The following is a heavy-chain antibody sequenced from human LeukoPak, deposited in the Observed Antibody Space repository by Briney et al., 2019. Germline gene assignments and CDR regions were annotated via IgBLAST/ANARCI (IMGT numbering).Heavy chain of an antibody. V-gene: IGHV1-69*06. D-gene: IGHD5-12*01. CDR2: IIPVFGTA. J-gene: IGHJ4*02. Sequence: SVKVSCKASGYTFTSYGISWVRQAPGQGLEWMGGIIPVFGTANYAEKFQDRVTITADKSTSTAYMELRSLRSDDTAVYYCARGYSGYDEFDYWGQGTLVTVSS. CDR1: GYTFTSYG. CDR3: ARGYSGYDEFDY.